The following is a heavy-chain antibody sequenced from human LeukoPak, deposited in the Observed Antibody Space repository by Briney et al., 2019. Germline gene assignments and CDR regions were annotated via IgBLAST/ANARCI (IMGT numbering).Heavy chain of an antibody. CDR3: ASTIGGYSFNWFDP. J-gene: IGHJ5*02. V-gene: IGHV1-2*02. CDR1: GYTFTGYY. Sequence: ASVKVSCKASGYTFTGYYMHWVRQAPGQGLEGMGWINPNSGGTNYAQKFQGRVTMTRDTSISTAYMELSRLRSDDTAVYYCASTIGGYSFNWFDPWGQGTLVTVSS. CDR2: INPNSGGT. D-gene: IGHD5-18*01.